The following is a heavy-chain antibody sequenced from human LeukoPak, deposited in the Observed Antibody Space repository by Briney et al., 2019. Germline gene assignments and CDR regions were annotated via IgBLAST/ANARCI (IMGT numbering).Heavy chain of an antibody. CDR1: GFTFSTYW. Sequence: GGSLSLSCAVSGFTFSTYWMTWVRQAPGEGLKWVANIDQDGSEKYYVDSVKGRCTISRDNAKNSLYLQMNSLRAEDTAVYYCARGKGWTDYWGQGTLVTVSS. D-gene: IGHD6-19*01. CDR3: ARGKGWTDY. CDR2: IDQDGSEK. J-gene: IGHJ4*02. V-gene: IGHV3-7*05.